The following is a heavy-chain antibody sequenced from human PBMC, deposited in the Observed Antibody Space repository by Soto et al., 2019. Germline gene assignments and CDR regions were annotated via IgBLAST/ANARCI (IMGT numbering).Heavy chain of an antibody. V-gene: IGHV1-69*10. J-gene: IGHJ6*02. CDR2: INPIFNIH. D-gene: IGHD3-10*01. CDR3: AKSRGYGSGRNNHYYGMDV. Sequence: GASVKVSCKDSGGTLSSYAITWLRLAPGQGLEWMGGINPIFNIHDYAQKFQGRDSITADKAKSTAYMELSNLRPEETAIYYCAKSRGYGSGRNNHYYGMDVWGQGTTVTVSS. CDR1: GGTLSSYA.